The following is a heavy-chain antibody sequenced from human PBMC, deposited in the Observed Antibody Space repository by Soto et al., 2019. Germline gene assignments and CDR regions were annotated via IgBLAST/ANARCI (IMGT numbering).Heavy chain of an antibody. V-gene: IGHV1-69*05. CDR1: GGTFSSYA. CDR2: IIPIFGTA. Sequence: GASVKVSCKASGGTFSSYAISWVRQAPGQGLEWMGGIIPIFGTANYAQKLKGRVTMTTDTSTSTAYMELRSLRSDDTAVYYCARMVALQGYYYGMDVWGQGTTVTVSS. D-gene: IGHD2-15*01. CDR3: ARMVALQGYYYGMDV. J-gene: IGHJ6*02.